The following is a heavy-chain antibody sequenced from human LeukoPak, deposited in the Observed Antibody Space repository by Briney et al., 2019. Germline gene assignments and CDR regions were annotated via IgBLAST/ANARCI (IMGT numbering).Heavy chain of an antibody. CDR1: GFTFSAYS. Sequence: GGSLRLSCVASGFTFSAYSMSWVRQAPGKGLEWVSSISTSSSYIYYADSVKGRFTLSRDNAKKSLSLQMNSLRAEDTAVYYCARAPHPYCSGGNCIYFDYGGQGTLVTVSS. V-gene: IGHV3-21*01. CDR2: ISTSSSYI. D-gene: IGHD2-15*01. J-gene: IGHJ4*02. CDR3: ARAPHPYCSGGNCIYFDY.